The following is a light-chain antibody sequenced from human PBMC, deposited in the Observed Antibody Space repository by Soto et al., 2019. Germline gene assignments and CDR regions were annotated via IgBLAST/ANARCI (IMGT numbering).Light chain of an antibody. Sequence: DIQMTQSPSTLSGSVGYRVTITCRASQGISSYLGWYQQKPGKAPKLLIYKASTLKSGVPSRFCGSGSGTEFTLTISSLQPDDSATYYCQQYNSYSWTFGQGTKVDI. CDR3: QQYNSYSWT. J-gene: IGKJ1*01. CDR1: QGISSY. V-gene: IGKV1-5*03. CDR2: KAS.